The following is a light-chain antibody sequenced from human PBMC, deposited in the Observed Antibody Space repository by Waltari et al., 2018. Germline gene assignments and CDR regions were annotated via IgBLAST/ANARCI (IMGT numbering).Light chain of an antibody. CDR1: QSVRSNY. V-gene: IGKV3-20*01. Sequence: ENVLTQSPSTLSLSPGERATLSCRAGQSVRSNYLDWYQKKPGPAPRLLTDGASSRATGIPYRFSGSGSGTDFTLTISRLEPEDFAVYYCQQYGSSLGTFGQGTKVEIK. J-gene: IGKJ1*01. CDR2: GAS. CDR3: QQYGSSLGT.